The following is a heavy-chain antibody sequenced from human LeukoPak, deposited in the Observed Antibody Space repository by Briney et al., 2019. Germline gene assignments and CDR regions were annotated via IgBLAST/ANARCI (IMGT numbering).Heavy chain of an antibody. Sequence: SDTLSLTCTVSGGSISNYYWSWIRQPAGKGLEWIGRVYASGNANYSPSLKSRVTMSADTSRNHFSLRLRSVTAADTAVYYCARGSWFLVDYWGQGILVTVSS. J-gene: IGHJ4*02. CDR1: GGSISNYY. CDR3: ARGSWFLVDY. CDR2: VYASGNA. V-gene: IGHV4-4*07. D-gene: IGHD6-13*01.